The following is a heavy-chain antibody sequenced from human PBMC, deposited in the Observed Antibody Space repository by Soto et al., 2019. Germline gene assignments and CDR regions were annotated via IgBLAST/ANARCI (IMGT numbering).Heavy chain of an antibody. V-gene: IGHV4-39*07. CDR3: ARAPIRGHQVQGQPPTSQTLDY. D-gene: IGHD1-26*01. J-gene: IGHJ4*02. CDR1: GGSISSGGYY. CDR2: IDRSGST. Sequence: SETLSLTCTVSGGSISSGGYYWSWIRQPPGEGLEWIGEIDRSGSTNYNPSLKSRVIISEDTSKNQFSLRLTSVTAADTAVYYCARAPIRGHQVQGQPPTSQTLDYWGQGTLVTVSS.